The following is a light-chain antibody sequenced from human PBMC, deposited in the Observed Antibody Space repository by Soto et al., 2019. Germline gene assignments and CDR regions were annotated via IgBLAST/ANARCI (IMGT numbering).Light chain of an antibody. J-gene: IGKJ5*01. Sequence: EIVLTQSPGTLSLSPGERATLSCGASQSFSSNYLAWYQQKPGQAPRLLIYGASSRATGIPDRFSGSGSGTDFTLTISRLEPEDFAVYYCQQYGTSPGITFGQGTRLEIK. CDR2: GAS. CDR1: QSFSSNY. CDR3: QQYGTSPGIT. V-gene: IGKV3-20*01.